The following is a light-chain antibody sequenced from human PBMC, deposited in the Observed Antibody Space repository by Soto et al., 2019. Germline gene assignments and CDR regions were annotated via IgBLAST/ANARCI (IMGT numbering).Light chain of an antibody. J-gene: IGKJ2*01. CDR3: HQRGDWPYT. V-gene: IGKV3-11*01. Sequence: EIVLTQSPATLSLSPGERATLSCRASLSVGSYLAWYQQKPGQAPRLLIYDTSKRATGIPAKFSGSGSGTDFTLTISSLEPEDFAVYYCHQRGDWPYTFGQGTKLDIK. CDR1: LSVGSY. CDR2: DTS.